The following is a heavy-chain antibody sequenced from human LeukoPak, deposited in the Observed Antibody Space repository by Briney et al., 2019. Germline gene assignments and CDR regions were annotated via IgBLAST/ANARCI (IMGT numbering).Heavy chain of an antibody. CDR2: INSDGSNT. V-gene: IGHV3-74*01. CDR1: GFTFSSYW. J-gene: IGHJ3*02. CDR3: ARSIVLREAFDI. Sequence: PGGSLRLSCAASGFTFSSYWMHWVRQAPGKGLVWVSRINSDGSNTSYADSVKGRFTISRDNAKNTLYLQMNSLRAEGTAVYYCARSIVLREAFDIWGQGTMVTVSS. D-gene: IGHD2-8*01.